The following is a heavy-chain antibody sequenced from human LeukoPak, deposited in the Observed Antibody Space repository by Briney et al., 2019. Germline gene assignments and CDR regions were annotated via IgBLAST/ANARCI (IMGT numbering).Heavy chain of an antibody. J-gene: IGHJ5*02. CDR2: ISWNSGSI. D-gene: IGHD3-22*01. CDR1: GFTFDDYA. V-gene: IGHV3-9*01. CDR3: AKDGNYDSSGYPDL. Sequence: GRSLRLSCAASGFTFDDYAMHWVRQAPGKGLEWVSGISWNSGSIGYADSVKGRFTISRDNAKNSLYLQMNSLRAEDTALYYCAKDGNYDSSGYPDLWGQGTLVTVSS.